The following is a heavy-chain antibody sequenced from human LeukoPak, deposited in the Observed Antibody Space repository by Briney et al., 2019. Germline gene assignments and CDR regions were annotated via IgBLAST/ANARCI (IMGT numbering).Heavy chain of an antibody. CDR1: GGSFSXYY. D-gene: IGHD2-15*01. CDR3: ARQGYCSGGSCQDRYWYFDL. V-gene: IGHV4-34*01. CDR2: INHSGST. Sequence: XXTLSLTCAVXGGSFSXYYWSWIRQPPGKGLEWIGEINHSGSTNYNPSLKSRVTISVDTSKNQFSLKPSSVTAADTAVYYCARQGYCSGGSCQDRYWYFDLWGRGTLVTVSS. J-gene: IGHJ2*01.